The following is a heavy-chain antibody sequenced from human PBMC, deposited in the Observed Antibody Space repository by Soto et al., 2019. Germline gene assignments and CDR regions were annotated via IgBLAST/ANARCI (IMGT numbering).Heavy chain of an antibody. CDR2: IYYSGSS. D-gene: IGHD6-13*01. Sequence: SETLSLTCTVSGGSISSGDYYWSWIRQPPGKGLEWIGYIYYSGSSYYNPSLKSRVTISVDTSKNQFSLKLSSVTTADTAVYYCARWVRQLSAYWFDPWGQGTLVTVSS. CDR1: GGSISSGDYY. V-gene: IGHV4-30-4*01. CDR3: ARWVRQLSAYWFDP. J-gene: IGHJ5*02.